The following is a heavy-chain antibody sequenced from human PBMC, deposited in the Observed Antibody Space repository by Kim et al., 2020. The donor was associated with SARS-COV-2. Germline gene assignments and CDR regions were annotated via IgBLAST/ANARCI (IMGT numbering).Heavy chain of an antibody. D-gene: IGHD3-9*01. CDR3: ASIPADILTGYYLPIDY. V-gene: IGHV4-30-2*04. J-gene: IGHJ4*02. Sequence: LKSRVTISVDTSKNQFSLKLSSVTAADTAVYYCASIPADILTGYYLPIDYWGQGTLVTVSS.